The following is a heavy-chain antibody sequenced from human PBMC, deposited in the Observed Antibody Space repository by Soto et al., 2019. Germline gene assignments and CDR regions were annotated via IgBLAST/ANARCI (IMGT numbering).Heavy chain of an antibody. Sequence: SGPTLVNPTQTLTLTCTFSGFSLSTSGVGVGWIRQPPGKALEWLALIYWNDDKRYSPSLKSRLTITKDTSKNQVVLTMTNMDPVDTATYYCANRSAYDFWSGYYRSWFDPWGQGTLVTVSS. J-gene: IGHJ5*02. V-gene: IGHV2-5*01. D-gene: IGHD3-3*01. CDR1: GFSLSTSGVG. CDR2: IYWNDDK. CDR3: ANRSAYDFWSGYYRSWFDP.